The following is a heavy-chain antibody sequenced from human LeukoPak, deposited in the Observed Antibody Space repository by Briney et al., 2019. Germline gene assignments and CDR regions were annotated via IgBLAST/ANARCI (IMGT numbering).Heavy chain of an antibody. CDR2: ISYDGSNK. CDR3: ARDEGRVVVQNAFDI. D-gene: IGHD3-22*01. J-gene: IGHJ3*02. Sequence: GGSLRLSCAASGFTFSSYGMPWVRQAPGKGLEWVAVISYDGSNKYYADSVKGRFTISRDNSKNTLYLQMNSLRAEDTAVYYCARDEGRVVVQNAFDIWGQGTMVTVSS. CDR1: GFTFSSYG. V-gene: IGHV3-30*03.